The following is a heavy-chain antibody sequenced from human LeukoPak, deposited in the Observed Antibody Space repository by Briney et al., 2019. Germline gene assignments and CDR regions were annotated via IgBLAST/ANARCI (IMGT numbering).Heavy chain of an antibody. CDR3: ARVRIVVVPADRSFDY. V-gene: IGHV3-66*01. CDR2: IYSGGST. D-gene: IGHD2-2*01. J-gene: IGHJ4*02. Sequence: GGSLRLSCAASGFTVSSNYMSWVRQAPGKGLECASVIYSGGSTYYADSVKGRFTISRDNSKNTLYLQMNSLRAEDTAVYYCARVRIVVVPADRSFDYWGQGTLVTVSS. CDR1: GFTVSSNY.